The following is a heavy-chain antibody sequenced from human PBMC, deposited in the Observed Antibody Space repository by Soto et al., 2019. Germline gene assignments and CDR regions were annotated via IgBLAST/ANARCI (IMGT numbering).Heavy chain of an antibody. CDR3: ARGRDGYDHEAFDI. D-gene: IGHD5-12*01. V-gene: IGHV3-33*01. J-gene: IGHJ3*02. CDR2: IWFDGSEK. CDR1: GFTLSSHG. Sequence: LRLSCAASGFTLSSHGMHRVRQAPGKGLEWVAVIWFDGSEKYYVDSVKGRFTISRDNSKNTLYLEMNSLRAEDTAVYYCARGRDGYDHEAFDIWGQGTMVTVSS.